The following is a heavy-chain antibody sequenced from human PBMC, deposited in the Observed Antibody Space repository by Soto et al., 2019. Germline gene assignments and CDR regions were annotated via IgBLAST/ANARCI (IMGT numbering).Heavy chain of an antibody. CDR2: IIPIFGTA. CDR3: ARDSPLDYDFWSGYRSSYWFDP. D-gene: IGHD3-3*01. J-gene: IGHJ5*02. Sequence: SVKVSCKASGGTFSSYAISWVRQAPGQGLEWMGGIIPIFGTANYAQKFQGRVTITADESTSTAYMELSSLRSEDTAVYYCARDSPLDYDFWSGYRSSYWFDPWGQGTLVTVSS. V-gene: IGHV1-69*13. CDR1: GGTFSSYA.